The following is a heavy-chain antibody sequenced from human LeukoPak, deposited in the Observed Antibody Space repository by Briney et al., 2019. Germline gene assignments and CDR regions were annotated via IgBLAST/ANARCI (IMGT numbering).Heavy chain of an antibody. CDR3: AKDVKGYCSGGSCYPTDY. D-gene: IGHD2-15*01. Sequence: GGSLRLSCAASGFTFSSYGMHWVRQAPGKGLEWVAFIRYDGSNKYYADSVKGRFTISRDNSKNTLYLQMNSLRAEDTAVYYCAKDVKGYCSGGSCYPTDYWGQGTLVTVSS. CDR2: IRYDGSNK. CDR1: GFTFSSYG. V-gene: IGHV3-30*02. J-gene: IGHJ4*02.